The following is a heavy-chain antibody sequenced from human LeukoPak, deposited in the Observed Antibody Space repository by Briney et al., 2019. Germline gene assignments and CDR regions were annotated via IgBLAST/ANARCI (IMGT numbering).Heavy chain of an antibody. D-gene: IGHD6-19*01. Sequence: PGGSLRLSCAASGFTFSSYSMNWVRQAPGKGLEWVSSISSSSSYIYYADSVKGRFTISRDNAKNSPYLQMNSLRAEDTVVYYCARGGAHSSGPIDYWGQGTLVTVSS. CDR3: ARGGAHSSGPIDY. V-gene: IGHV3-21*01. CDR2: ISSSSSYI. CDR1: GFTFSSYS. J-gene: IGHJ4*02.